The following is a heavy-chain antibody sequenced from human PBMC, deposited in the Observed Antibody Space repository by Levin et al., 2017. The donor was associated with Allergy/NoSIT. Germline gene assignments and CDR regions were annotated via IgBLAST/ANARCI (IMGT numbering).Heavy chain of an antibody. CDR3: ARGHTYGELDY. D-gene: IGHD5-18*01. CDR2: IYAGNGNT. J-gene: IGHJ4*02. Sequence: PRASVKVSCKASGYTFTNHAIHWVRQAPGQGLEWMGWIYAGNGNTKYSQKFQGRVTITMDTSASTAYMELSSLRSEDTAVFHCARGHTYGELDYWGQGILVTVSS. V-gene: IGHV1-3*01. CDR1: GYTFTNHA.